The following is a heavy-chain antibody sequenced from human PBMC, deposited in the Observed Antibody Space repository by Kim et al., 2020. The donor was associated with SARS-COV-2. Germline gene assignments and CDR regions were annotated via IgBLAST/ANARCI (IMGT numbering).Heavy chain of an antibody. J-gene: IGHJ4*01. V-gene: IGHV3-7*01. D-gene: IGHD2-8*01. CDR3: ARDTYHIRGYGAFD. CDR1: GFAVSTSV. Sequence: GGSLRLSCVGSGFAVSTSVMTCVRQVPGKGLEWLANIKEDGRDTYYVDSVKGRFTISRDNAKSSDNLQMNSLRSEDTAVYYWARDTYHIRGYGAFD. CDR2: IKEDGRDT.